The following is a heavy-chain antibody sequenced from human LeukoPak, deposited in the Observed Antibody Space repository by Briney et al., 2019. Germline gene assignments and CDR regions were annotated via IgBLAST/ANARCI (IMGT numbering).Heavy chain of an antibody. J-gene: IGHJ6*02. V-gene: IGHV3-21*01. CDR2: ISSSSSYI. Sequence: GGSLRLSCAASGFTFSSYSMNWVRQAPGKGLEWVSFISSSSSYIYYANSVKGRFTISRDNAKNSLYLQMNSLRAEDTAVYYCAKDRGGSSSDYYYGMDVWGQGTTVTVSS. CDR1: GFTFSSYS. CDR3: AKDRGGSSSDYYYGMDV. D-gene: IGHD1-26*01.